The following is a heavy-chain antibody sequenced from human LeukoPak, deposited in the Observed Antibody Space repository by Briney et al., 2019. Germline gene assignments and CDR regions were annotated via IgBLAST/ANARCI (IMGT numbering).Heavy chain of an antibody. Sequence: PGRSLRLSCAASGFTFSSYAMHWVRQAPGKGLEWVAVISYDGSNKYYAGSVKGRFTISRDNSKNTLYLQMNSLRAEDTAVYYCARGGYCSSTSCPFDYWGQGTLVTVSS. D-gene: IGHD2-2*01. CDR2: ISYDGSNK. V-gene: IGHV3-30*04. CDR1: GFTFSSYA. J-gene: IGHJ4*02. CDR3: ARGGYCSSTSCPFDY.